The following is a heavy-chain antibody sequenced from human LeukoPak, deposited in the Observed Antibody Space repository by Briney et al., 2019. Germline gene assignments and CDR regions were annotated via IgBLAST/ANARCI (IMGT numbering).Heavy chain of an antibody. CDR1: GYSFTSYW. Sequence: GESLKISCKGSGYSFTSYWIGWVRLMPGKGLEWMGIIYPGDSDTRYSPSFQGQVTISADKSISTAYLQWSSLKASDTAMYYCARDPSDYYDSSGSFDYWGQGTLVTVSS. D-gene: IGHD3-22*01. CDR2: IYPGDSDT. J-gene: IGHJ4*02. V-gene: IGHV5-51*01. CDR3: ARDPSDYYDSSGSFDY.